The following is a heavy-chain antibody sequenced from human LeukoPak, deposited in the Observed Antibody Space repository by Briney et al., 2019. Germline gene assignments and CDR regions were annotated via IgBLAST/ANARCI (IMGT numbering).Heavy chain of an antibody. D-gene: IGHD5-18*01. CDR1: GFTFSSYW. Sequence: GGSLRLSCAASGFTFSSYWMHWVRQAPGKGLVWVSRINSDGSSTSYADSVKGRFTISRDNAKNTLYLQMNSLRAEDTAVYYCARDQGYTCIQLWLEPYYGMDVWGQGTTVTVSS. CDR3: ARDQGYTCIQLWLEPYYGMDV. V-gene: IGHV3-74*01. CDR2: INSDGSST. J-gene: IGHJ6*02.